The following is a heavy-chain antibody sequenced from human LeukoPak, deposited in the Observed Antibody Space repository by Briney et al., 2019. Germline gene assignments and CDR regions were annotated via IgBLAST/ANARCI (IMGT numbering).Heavy chain of an antibody. CDR2: IYYSGST. CDR3: ARKIVGATGFDY. V-gene: IGHV4-59*01. D-gene: IGHD1-26*01. J-gene: IGHJ4*02. Sequence: SETLSLTCTVSGGSISSYYWSWIRQPPGKGLEWIGCIYYSGSTNYNPSLKSRVTISVDTSKNQFSLKLSSVTAADTAVYYCARKIVGATGFDYWGQGTLVTVSS. CDR1: GGSISSYY.